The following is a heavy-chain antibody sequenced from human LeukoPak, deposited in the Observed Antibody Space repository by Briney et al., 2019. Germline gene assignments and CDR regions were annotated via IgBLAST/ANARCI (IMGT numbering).Heavy chain of an antibody. Sequence: ASVKVSCKASGGTFSSYAISWVRQAPGQGLEWMGGIIPIFGTANYAQKFQGRVTMTRDTSTSTVYMELSSLRSEDTAVYYCARDPYGSGSYYKGVFDYWGQGTLVTVSS. CDR1: GGTFSSYA. CDR2: IIPIFGTA. D-gene: IGHD3-10*01. CDR3: ARDPYGSGSYYKGVFDY. V-gene: IGHV1-69*05. J-gene: IGHJ4*02.